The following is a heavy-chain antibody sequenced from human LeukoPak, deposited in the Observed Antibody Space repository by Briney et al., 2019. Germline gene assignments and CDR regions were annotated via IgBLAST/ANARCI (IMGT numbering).Heavy chain of an antibody. D-gene: IGHD6-13*01. J-gene: IGHJ5*02. CDR3: ARHDMAAGIAASNWFDP. CDR1: GGSFSGYY. Sequence: SETLSLTCAVYGGSFSGYYWSWIRQPPGKGLEWIGEINHSGSTNNNPSLKSRVTISVDTSKNQFSLKLSSVTAADTAVYYCARHDMAAGIAASNWFDPWGQGTLVTVSS. V-gene: IGHV4-34*01. CDR2: INHSGST.